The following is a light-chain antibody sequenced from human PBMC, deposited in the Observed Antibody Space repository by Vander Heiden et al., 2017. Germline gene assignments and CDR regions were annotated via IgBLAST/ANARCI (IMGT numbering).Light chain of an antibody. CDR3: TSYAGSNNWV. CDR1: GSDVGNYNF. Sequence: QSALTQPPSASGSPGQSVSISCTGTGSDVGNYNFVSWYQQHPGKAPKLIIYEVSKRPSGVPHRFSGSKSGNTASLTVSGLQAEDEADYYCTSYAGSNNWVFGRGTKLTVL. J-gene: IGLJ3*02. V-gene: IGLV2-8*01. CDR2: EVS.